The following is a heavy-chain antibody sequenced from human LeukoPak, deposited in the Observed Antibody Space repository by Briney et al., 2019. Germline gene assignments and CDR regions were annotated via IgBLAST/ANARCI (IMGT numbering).Heavy chain of an antibody. CDR1: GFTVSSNY. D-gene: IGHD5-12*01. J-gene: IGHJ5*02. Sequence: PGGSLRLSCAASGFTVSSNYMSWVRPAPGKGLEWVSFIYTGGSTYYAASVKGRFTISRDNSKTSLFLHMSGLRAEDTALYYCATQNPPGSGYYDTYNWFDPWGQGTLVTVAS. CDR2: IYTGGST. CDR3: ATQNPPGSGYYDTYNWFDP. V-gene: IGHV3-53*05.